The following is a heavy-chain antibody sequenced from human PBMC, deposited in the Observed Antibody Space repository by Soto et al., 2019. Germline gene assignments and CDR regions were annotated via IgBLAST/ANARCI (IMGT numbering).Heavy chain of an antibody. CDR3: ARAPETPSILGVALPYFFDY. CDR2: IFYSGSF. J-gene: IGHJ4*02. V-gene: IGHV4-59*02. Sequence: SETLSLTCSFSGDSVTSHYLTWIRQSPEKGLEWIGYIFYSGSFYYTPSLRGRVMILADTSKNQFTLRLSSVTAADTAVYYCARAPETPSILGVALPYFFDYWGQGALVTVSS. D-gene: IGHD3-3*01. CDR1: GDSVTSHY.